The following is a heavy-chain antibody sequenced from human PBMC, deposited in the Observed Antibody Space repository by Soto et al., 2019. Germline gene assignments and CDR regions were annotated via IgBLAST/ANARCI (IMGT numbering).Heavy chain of an antibody. J-gene: IGHJ2*01. CDR2: IISIFGTA. CDR1: GGTFSSYT. D-gene: IGHD5-12*01. CDR3: ARGNHRWLQLWYFDL. Sequence: QVQLVQSGAEVKKPGSSVTVSCKASGGTFSSYTISWVRQAPGQGLEWMGGIISIFGTATYAQKFQGRVTIAADESTSTAYMELSSLRSEDTAVYYCARGNHRWLQLWYFDLWGRGTLVTVSS. V-gene: IGHV1-69*12.